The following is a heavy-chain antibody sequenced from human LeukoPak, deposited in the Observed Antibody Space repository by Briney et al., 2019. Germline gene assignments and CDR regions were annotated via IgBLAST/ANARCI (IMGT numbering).Heavy chain of an antibody. D-gene: IGHD1-14*01. CDR1: GFTFSSYG. Sequence: PGGSLRLSCAASGFTFSSYGMHWVRQAPGKGLEWVSSISSSSSYIYYADSVKGRFTISRDNAKNSLYLQMNSLRAEDTAVYYCARDHGGNHGPPGFDPWGQGTLVTVSS. CDR2: ISSSSSYI. CDR3: ARDHGGNHGPPGFDP. V-gene: IGHV3-21*01. J-gene: IGHJ5*02.